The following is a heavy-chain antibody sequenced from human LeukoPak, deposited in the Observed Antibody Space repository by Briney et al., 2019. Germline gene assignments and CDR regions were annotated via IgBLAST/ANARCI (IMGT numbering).Heavy chain of an antibody. Sequence: GGSLRLSCAASGFTFSSYTMNWVRQGPGKGLEWVSCISSSSSYIYYADSVKGRFTISRDNAKNSLYLQVNSLRAEDTAVYYCARGEDSYGRLDYYYYMDVWGKGTTVTVSS. V-gene: IGHV3-21*01. CDR1: GFTFSSYT. J-gene: IGHJ6*03. CDR3: ARGEDSYGRLDYYYYMDV. D-gene: IGHD5-18*01. CDR2: ISSSSSYI.